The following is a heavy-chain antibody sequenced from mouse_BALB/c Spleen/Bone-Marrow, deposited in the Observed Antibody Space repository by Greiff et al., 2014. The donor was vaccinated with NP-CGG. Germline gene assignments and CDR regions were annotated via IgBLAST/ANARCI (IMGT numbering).Heavy chain of an antibody. D-gene: IGHD1-1*01. J-gene: IGHJ3*01. CDR1: GFKIKDAY. Sequence: VQLQQSGAELVKPGASVKLSCTASGFKIKDAYMHWGKQRPEQGLEGIGRIDPANGNTKYDPKFQGKATITADTSSNTAYLQLSSLTSEDTAVYYCAIYYYGSSGFAYWGQGTLVTVSA. V-gene: IGHV14-3*02. CDR2: IDPANGNT. CDR3: AIYYYGSSGFAY.